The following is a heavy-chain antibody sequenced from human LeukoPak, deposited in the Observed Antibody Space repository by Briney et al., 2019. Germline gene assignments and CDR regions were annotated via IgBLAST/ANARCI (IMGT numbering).Heavy chain of an antibody. V-gene: IGHV1-8*01. Sequence: ASVKVSCKTSGYTFTSYDINWVRQATGQGLEWMGWMNPNSGNTGYAQKFQGRVTMTRNTSISTAYMELSSLRSEDTAVYYCARFSQGSSLYGMDVWGQGTTVTVSS. CDR3: ARFSQGSSLYGMDV. CDR2: MNPNSGNT. CDR1: GYTFTSYD. J-gene: IGHJ6*02. D-gene: IGHD6-19*01.